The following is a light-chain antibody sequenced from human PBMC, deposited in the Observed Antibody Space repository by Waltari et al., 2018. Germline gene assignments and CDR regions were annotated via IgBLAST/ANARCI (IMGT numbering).Light chain of an antibody. V-gene: IGKV1-9*01. CDR2: SAS. J-gene: IGKJ5*01. CDR3: QKLNSYPPTT. CDR1: QGISSY. Sequence: DIQLTQSPSFLSASVGDRVTITCRASQGISSYLAWYQQKPGRAPKLLIYSASTLQSGVPSRFSGSGSGTEFTLTISSLQPEEFATYYCQKLNSYPPTTFGQGTRLEIK.